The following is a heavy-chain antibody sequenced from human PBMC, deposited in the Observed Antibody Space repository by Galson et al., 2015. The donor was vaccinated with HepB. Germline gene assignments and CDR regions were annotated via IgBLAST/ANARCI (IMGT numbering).Heavy chain of an antibody. CDR3: ARGGYSPHSQEGLDY. D-gene: IGHD5-18*01. Sequence: SLRLSCAASGFTFSSFALHWVRQAPGKGLEWVAVISYDGSSKYYADSVKGRFTISRDNSRDTLYLQMNSLRVEDTAVYYCARGGYSPHSQEGLDYWGQGTLVTVSS. CDR1: GFTFSSFA. J-gene: IGHJ4*02. CDR2: ISYDGSSK. V-gene: IGHV3-30-3*01.